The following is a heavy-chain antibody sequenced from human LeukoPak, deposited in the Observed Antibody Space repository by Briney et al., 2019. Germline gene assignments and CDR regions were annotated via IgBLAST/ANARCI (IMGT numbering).Heavy chain of an antibody. Sequence: GGSLRLSCAASGFTFSSYAMSWVRQAPGKGLEWVSAISGSGGSTYYADSVKGRFTISRDNSKNTLYLQMNSLRAEDTAVYYCAKSLTYYYDHGDFDYWGQGTLVTVSS. J-gene: IGHJ4*02. CDR2: ISGSGGST. CDR3: AKSLTYYYDHGDFDY. V-gene: IGHV3-23*01. D-gene: IGHD3-22*01. CDR1: GFTFSSYA.